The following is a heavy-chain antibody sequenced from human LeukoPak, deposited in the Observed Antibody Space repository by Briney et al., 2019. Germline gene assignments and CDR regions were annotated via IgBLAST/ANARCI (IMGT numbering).Heavy chain of an antibody. D-gene: IGHD3-22*01. CDR3: ARERDSSAYFDY. J-gene: IGHJ4*02. V-gene: IGHV4-4*07. Sequence: SETLSLTCTVSGGSISGYYWSWIRQPAGKGLEWIGRVYTSGSTTCKPSLKSRVNMSVDTSKNQFSLKLSSVTAADTAVYYCARERDSSAYFDYWGQGTLVTVSS. CDR2: VYTSGST. CDR1: GGSISGYY.